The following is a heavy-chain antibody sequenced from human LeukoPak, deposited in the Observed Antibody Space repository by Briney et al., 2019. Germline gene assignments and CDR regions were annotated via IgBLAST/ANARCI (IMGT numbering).Heavy chain of an antibody. Sequence: PSETLSLTCSVSGGSISTYYWSWIRQPAGKGLEWIAQIHTSGSTNFNPSLKSRVSISMDTPNNQFSLMISSVNAADTAIYYCAGRGLSTGWTFDYWGHGTLVTVSS. CDR2: IHTSGST. V-gene: IGHV4-4*07. CDR3: AGRGLSTGWTFDY. D-gene: IGHD6-19*01. J-gene: IGHJ4*01. CDR1: GGSISTYY.